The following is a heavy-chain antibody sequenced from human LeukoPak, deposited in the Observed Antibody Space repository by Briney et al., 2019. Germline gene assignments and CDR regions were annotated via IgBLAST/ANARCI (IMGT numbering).Heavy chain of an antibody. CDR2: IIPILGIA. D-gene: IGHD5-24*01. V-gene: IGHV1-69*04. J-gene: IGHJ4*02. CDR3: AGVNVGMATTKGGGGFDY. CDR1: GGTFSSYA. Sequence: ASVTVSCKASGGTFSSYAISWVRQAPGQGLEWMGRIIPILGIANYAQKFQGRVTITADKSTSTAYTELSSLRSEDTAVYYCAGVNVGMATTKGGGGFDYWGQGTLVTVSS.